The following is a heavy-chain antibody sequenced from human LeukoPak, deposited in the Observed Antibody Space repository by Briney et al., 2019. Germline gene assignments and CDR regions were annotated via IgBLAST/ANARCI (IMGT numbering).Heavy chain of an antibody. CDR2: IYYSGST. Sequence: SETLSLTCTVSGGSISGGSISSYYWSWIRQPPGKGLEWIGYIYYSGSTNYNPSLKSRVTISVDTSKNQFSLKLSSVTAADTAVYYCARDRGSSSSGAFDIWGQGTMVTVSS. CDR3: ARDRGSSSSGAFDI. CDR1: GGSISGGSISSYY. D-gene: IGHD6-6*01. J-gene: IGHJ3*02. V-gene: IGHV4-61*01.